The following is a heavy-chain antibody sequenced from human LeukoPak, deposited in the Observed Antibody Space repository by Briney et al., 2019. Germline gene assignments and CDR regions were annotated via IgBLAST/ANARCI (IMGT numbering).Heavy chain of an antibody. V-gene: IGHV1-8*01. Sequence: ASVKVSCKASGYTCTMYDINWVGQATGQGGEWMGWINPNSRNTVYAQKFQSRVTITTTTSISPSYMELRSLRSEDTAVYYCANRAGYNNSDSWGQGTLVTVSS. J-gene: IGHJ5*01. D-gene: IGHD5-24*01. CDR1: GYTCTMYD. CDR2: INPNSRNT. CDR3: ANRAGYNNSDS.